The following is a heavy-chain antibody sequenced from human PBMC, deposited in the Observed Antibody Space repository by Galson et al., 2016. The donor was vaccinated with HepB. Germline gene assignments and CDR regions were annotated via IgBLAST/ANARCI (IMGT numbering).Heavy chain of an antibody. Sequence: SVKVSCKASGGTFSSYAISWVRQAPGQGLEWMGGIIPIFGTANYAQKFQGRVTITADESTSTAYMELSSLRSEDTALYYCARGADTSDYSYVYGMAVWGQGTTVTVSS. D-gene: IGHD3-16*01. J-gene: IGHJ6*02. V-gene: IGHV1-69*13. CDR1: GGTFSSYA. CDR3: ARGADTSDYSYVYGMAV. CDR2: IIPIFGTA.